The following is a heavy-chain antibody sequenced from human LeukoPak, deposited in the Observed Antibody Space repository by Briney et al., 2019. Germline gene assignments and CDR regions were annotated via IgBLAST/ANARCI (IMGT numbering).Heavy chain of an antibody. CDR2: IYYSGST. D-gene: IGHD4-11*01. J-gene: IGHJ3*02. CDR3: ASATMTTVTTYAFDI. Sequence: SETLSLTCTVSGGSISSSSYYWGWIRQPPGKGLEWIGSIYYSGSTYYNPSLKSRVTISVDTFKNQFSLKLSSVTAADTAVYYCASATMTTVTTYAFDIWGQGTMVTVSS. V-gene: IGHV4-39*01. CDR1: GGSISSSSYY.